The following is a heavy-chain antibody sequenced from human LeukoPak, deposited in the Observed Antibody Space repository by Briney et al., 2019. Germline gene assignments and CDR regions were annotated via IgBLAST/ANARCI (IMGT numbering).Heavy chain of an antibody. Sequence: SETLSLTCSVSGDSISSSNCWSWVRQSPGKGLDWIGEICHSGSTNYNPSLKTRVTISMDKSKNQFSLKLSSVTAADTAVYYCAREAPYGDYGHHGMDVWGQGTTVTVSS. CDR2: ICHSGST. D-gene: IGHD4-17*01. J-gene: IGHJ6*02. V-gene: IGHV4-4*02. CDR3: AREAPYGDYGHHGMDV. CDR1: GDSISSSNC.